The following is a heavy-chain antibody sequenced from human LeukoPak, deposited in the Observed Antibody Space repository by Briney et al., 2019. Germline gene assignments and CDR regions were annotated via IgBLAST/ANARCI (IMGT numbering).Heavy chain of an antibody. V-gene: IGHV3-53*04. CDR3: AGAHDYSNYGGMDV. J-gene: IGHJ6*02. CDR2: IYSGGST. CDR1: GFTVSSNH. D-gene: IGHD4-11*01. Sequence: GSLRLSCAASGFTVSSNHMSWVRPAPGKGLEWGSVIYSGGSTYYADSVKGRFTISRHNSKNTLYLQMNSLRAEDTAVYYCAGAHDYSNYGGMDVWGQGTTVTVSS.